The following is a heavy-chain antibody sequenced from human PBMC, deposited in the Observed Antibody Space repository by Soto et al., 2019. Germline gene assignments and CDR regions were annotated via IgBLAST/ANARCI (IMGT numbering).Heavy chain of an antibody. J-gene: IGHJ6*02. Sequence: QVQLVQSGTEVKKPGASVKVSCKASGGTFSRSGFHWVRQAPGQGLEWMGMIVPSVDTTNYAQKFQARVTISADQFPSTFYMELRSLRSEDXXXYYCARCPQPPDTADPYAVDVWGQGTRVIVSS. CDR2: IVPSVDTT. V-gene: IGHV1-69*18. D-gene: IGHD5-18*01. CDR1: GGTFSRSG. CDR3: ARCPQPPDTADPYAVDV.